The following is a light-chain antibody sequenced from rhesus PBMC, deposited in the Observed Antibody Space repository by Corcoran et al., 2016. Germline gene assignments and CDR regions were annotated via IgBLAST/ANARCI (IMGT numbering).Light chain of an antibody. CDR3: QHYYDHPPT. V-gene: IGKV1-44*01. CDR2: GAT. CDR1: QNIYSH. Sequence: DIQMTQSPSALSASVGDRVTISCRASQNIYSHLAWYQQKPGKAPKLLIYGATGMKTDIPSRFSASGSGTDFTLTISSLQHEDYAAYFCQHYYDHPPTFGQGNRVEI. J-gene: IGKJ1*01.